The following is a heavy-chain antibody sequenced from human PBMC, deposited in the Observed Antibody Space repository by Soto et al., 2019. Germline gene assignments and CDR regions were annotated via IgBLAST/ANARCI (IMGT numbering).Heavy chain of an antibody. CDR1: GFNFSSYD. CDR2: IGTAGDT. D-gene: IGHD6-6*01. J-gene: IGHJ6*03. Sequence: EVQLVESGGGLVQPGGSLRLSCAASGFNFSSYDMHWVRQVTGKGLEGVSVIGTAGDTYYPGSVKGRFTISRENAKNSLYLQMNSLRAGDTAVYYCARGSRPDDYNYYYSMDVWGKGTTVTVSS. CDR3: ARGSRPDDYNYYYSMDV. V-gene: IGHV3-13*01.